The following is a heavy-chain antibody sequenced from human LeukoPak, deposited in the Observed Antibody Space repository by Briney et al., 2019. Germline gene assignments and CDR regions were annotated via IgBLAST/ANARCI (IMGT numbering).Heavy chain of an antibody. CDR2: IYRSGTT. Sequence: KSSETLSLTCTVSGASISSSSYYWGWIRQPPGKGLEWIGSIYRSGTTYYNPSLKSRVTISVDTSKNQFSLKLSSVTAADTAVYYCARDRHSSGWHGSNFDLWGRGTLVTVSS. CDR3: ARDRHSSGWHGSNFDL. D-gene: IGHD6-19*01. CDR1: GASISSSSYY. J-gene: IGHJ2*01. V-gene: IGHV4-39*07.